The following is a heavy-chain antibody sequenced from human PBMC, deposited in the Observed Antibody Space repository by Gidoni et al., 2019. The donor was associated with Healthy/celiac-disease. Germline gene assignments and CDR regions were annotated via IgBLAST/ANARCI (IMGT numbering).Heavy chain of an antibody. V-gene: IGHV4-59*01. CDR1: GGSISSYY. CDR2: IYYSGST. Sequence: QVQLQESGPGLVKPSETLSLTCTVSGGSISSYYWSLIRQPPGKGLEWIGYIYYSGSTNYNPSLKSRVTISVDTSKNQFSLKLSSVTAADTAVYYCARIRQDYGDVYGMDVWGQGTTVTVSS. J-gene: IGHJ6*02. D-gene: IGHD4-17*01. CDR3: ARIRQDYGDVYGMDV.